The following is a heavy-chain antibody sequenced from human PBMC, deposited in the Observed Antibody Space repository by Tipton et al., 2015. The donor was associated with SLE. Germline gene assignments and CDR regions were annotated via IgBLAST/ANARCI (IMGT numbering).Heavy chain of an antibody. CDR3: ARAYFYDTSGYLPGY. V-gene: IGHV1-2*02. J-gene: IGHJ4*02. Sequence: VQLVQSGAEVKKPGASVKVSCKASGYPFTGYYMHWVRQAPGQGLEWMGWINTNSGGTNYAQKFQGRVTMTSDTSISTAYMELSRLTSDDTAVYYCARAYFYDTSGYLPGYWGQGTLVTVSS. D-gene: IGHD3-22*01. CDR1: GYPFTGYY. CDR2: INTNSGGT.